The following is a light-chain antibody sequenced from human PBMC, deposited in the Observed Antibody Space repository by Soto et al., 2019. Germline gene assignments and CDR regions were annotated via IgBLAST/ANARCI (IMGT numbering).Light chain of an antibody. J-gene: IGLJ2*01. CDR1: STDIGGYNF. CDR2: EVY. V-gene: IGLV2-8*01. CDR3: TSFARSKDHCVV. Sequence: QSALTQPHSASGSPGQSVTISCTGTSTDIGGYNFVSWYQQQPGKAPTLLIYEVYKRPSGVPDRFSGSKSGNTASLTVSGLQCEDEADYYGTSFARSKDHCVVFGGRTKRTVL.